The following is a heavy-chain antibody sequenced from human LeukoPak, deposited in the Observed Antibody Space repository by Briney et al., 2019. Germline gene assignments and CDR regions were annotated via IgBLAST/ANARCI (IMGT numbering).Heavy chain of an antibody. J-gene: IGHJ4*02. D-gene: IGHD2-2*02. CDR2: IWYDGSNK. CDR1: GFTFSRHG. Sequence: LTGRSLRLSCAASGFTFSRHGMHWVRQAPGKGLEWVAVIWYDGSNKYYADAVKGRFTISRDNSKSMLYLQMNSLRAEDTAVYYCARDIVSYYIDYWGQGTLVTVSS. V-gene: IGHV3-33*01. CDR3: ARDIVSYYIDY.